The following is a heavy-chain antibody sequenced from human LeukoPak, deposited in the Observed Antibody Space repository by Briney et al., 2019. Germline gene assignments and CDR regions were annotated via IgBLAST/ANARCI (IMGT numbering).Heavy chain of an antibody. V-gene: IGHV4-30-2*01. D-gene: IGHD3-10*01. J-gene: IGHJ4*02. CDR1: GGSISSGGYS. Sequence: SETLSLTCAVSGGSISSGGYSWSWIRQPPGKGLEWIGYIYHSGSTYYNPSLKSRVTLSVDRSKNQFSLKLSSVTAADTAVYYCARGRGLDYFDDWGQGTLVTVSS. CDR3: ARGRGLDYFDD. CDR2: IYHSGST.